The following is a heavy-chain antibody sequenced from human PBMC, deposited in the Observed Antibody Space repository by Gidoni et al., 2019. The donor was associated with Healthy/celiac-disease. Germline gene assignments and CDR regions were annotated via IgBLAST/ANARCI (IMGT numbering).Heavy chain of an antibody. D-gene: IGHD6-6*01. CDR1: GGTFSSYT. Sequence: QVQLVQSGAEVKKPGSSVKVSCKASGGTFSSYTISWVRQAPGQGLEWMGRIIPILGIANYAQKFQGRVTITADKSTSTAYMELSSLRSEDTAVYYCAGIVAGQLGYYGMDVWGQGTTVTVSS. CDR3: AGIVAGQLGYYGMDV. V-gene: IGHV1-69*02. J-gene: IGHJ6*02. CDR2: IIPILGIA.